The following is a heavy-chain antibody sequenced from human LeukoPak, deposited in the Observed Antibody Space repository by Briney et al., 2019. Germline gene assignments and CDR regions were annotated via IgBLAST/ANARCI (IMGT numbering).Heavy chain of an antibody. CDR3: ARHHAGYFDY. V-gene: IGHV3-7*04. Sequence: PGGSLRLSCAASELIFSNYWMSWVRQAPGKGPEWVANIKPGGSEKFYADSVKGRFTISSDNAKNSLYLQMDSLRGKDTAVYYCARHHAGYFDYWGQGTLVTVSS. CDR2: IKPGGSEK. J-gene: IGHJ4*02. D-gene: IGHD6-13*01. CDR1: ELIFSNYW.